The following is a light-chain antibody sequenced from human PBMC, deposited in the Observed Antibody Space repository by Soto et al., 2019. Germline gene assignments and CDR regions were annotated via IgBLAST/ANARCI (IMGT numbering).Light chain of an antibody. Sequence: DIQLTQSPSTLAASVGDTVTITCRASQTISKWLAWYQQKPGKAPNFLIFDASTLRPGVPSRFSGSGSGTEFTLIIRSLQPDDFATYYCQQYNTYSPTFGQGTK. V-gene: IGKV1-5*01. CDR1: QTISKW. CDR3: QQYNTYSPT. J-gene: IGKJ1*01. CDR2: DAS.